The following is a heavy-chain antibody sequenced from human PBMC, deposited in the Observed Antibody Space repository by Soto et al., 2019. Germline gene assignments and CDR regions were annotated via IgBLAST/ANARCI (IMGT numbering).Heavy chain of an antibody. CDR2: IYESGST. CDR1: GVSISTANW. J-gene: IGHJ4*02. Sequence: PSETLSLTCAVSGVSISTANWWSWVRQPPGKGLEWIGEIYESGSTNYNPSLKSRVAISLDKSKNQFSLKLSSVTAADTAVYYCARVPGYYCSGGSCYFDYWGQGTLVTVSS. D-gene: IGHD2-15*01. V-gene: IGHV4-4*02. CDR3: ARVPGYYCSGGSCYFDY.